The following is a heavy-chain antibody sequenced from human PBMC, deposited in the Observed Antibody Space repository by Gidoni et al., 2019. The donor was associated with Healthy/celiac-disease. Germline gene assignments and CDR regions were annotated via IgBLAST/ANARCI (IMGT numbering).Heavy chain of an antibody. D-gene: IGHD6-19*01. CDR3: ARGSGIAVAGSRGNARRYFDY. J-gene: IGHJ4*02. CDR2: INHSGST. V-gene: IGHV4-34*01. CDR1: GGSFSGYY. Sequence: QVQLQQWGAGLLKPSETLSLTCAVYGGSFSGYYWSWIRQPPGKGLEWIGEINHSGSTNYNPSLKSRVTISVDTSKNQFSLKLSSVTAADTAVYYCARGSGIAVAGSRGNARRYFDYWGQGTLVTVSS.